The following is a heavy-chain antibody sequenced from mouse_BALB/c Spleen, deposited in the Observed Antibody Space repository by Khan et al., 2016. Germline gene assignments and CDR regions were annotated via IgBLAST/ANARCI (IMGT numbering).Heavy chain of an antibody. CDR1: VFTFSTYA. D-gene: IGHD2-14*01. CDR2: INSNGGST. Sequence: EVALVESGGGLVQPGGSLKLSCAASVFTFSTYAMSWVRQPPDKRLELVATINSNGGSTYYPDNVQGRFTISRYNAKNTLYLQMSSLKSEDTAMYYCARVRQAVDYWGQGTSVTVSS. J-gene: IGHJ4*01. CDR3: ARVRQAVDY. V-gene: IGHV5-6-3*01.